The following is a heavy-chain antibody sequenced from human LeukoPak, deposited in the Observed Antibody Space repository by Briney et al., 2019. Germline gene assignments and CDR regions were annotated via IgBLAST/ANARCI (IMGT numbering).Heavy chain of an antibody. CDR2: ISYDGSNK. CDR3: ARAFKSQVWELPRVAFDI. V-gene: IGHV3-30*04. D-gene: IGHD1-26*01. Sequence: GRSLRLSCAASGFTFSSYAMHWVRQAPGKGLEWVAVISYDGSNKYYADSVKGRFTISRDNAKNSLYLQMNSLRAEDTAVYYCARAFKSQVWELPRVAFDIWGQGTMVTVSS. CDR1: GFTFSSYA. J-gene: IGHJ3*02.